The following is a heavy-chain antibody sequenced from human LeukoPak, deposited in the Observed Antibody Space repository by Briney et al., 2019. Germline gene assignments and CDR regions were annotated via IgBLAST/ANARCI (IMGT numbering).Heavy chain of an antibody. D-gene: IGHD2-2*02. J-gene: IGHJ4*02. V-gene: IGHV3-30-3*01. Sequence: PGTSLRLSRAASGLTFSNNAMHWVRQAPGKGLEWVAVVSSDGTKKYYADSVKGRFTISRDNSKNTVYLQMNSPGAEDTAVYYCARAYCSGPTCYSPDYWGQGTLVIVSS. CDR2: VSSDGTKK. CDR1: GLTFSNNA. CDR3: ARAYCSGPTCYSPDY.